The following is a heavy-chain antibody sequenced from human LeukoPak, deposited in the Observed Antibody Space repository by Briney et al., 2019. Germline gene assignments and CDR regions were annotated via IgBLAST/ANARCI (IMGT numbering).Heavy chain of an antibody. V-gene: IGHV1-8*02. D-gene: IGHD6-13*01. CDR3: ARAWSSSWQKTGYFQL. Sequence: ASVKVSCKASGYTFTSCGINWVRQATGQGLEWMGWMNPNSGNTDYARKFQGRVTMTKDTSISTAYLELSSLRSEDTAVYYCARAWSSSWQKTGYFQLWGQGTLVTVSS. CDR1: GYTFTSCG. J-gene: IGHJ1*01. CDR2: MNPNSGNT.